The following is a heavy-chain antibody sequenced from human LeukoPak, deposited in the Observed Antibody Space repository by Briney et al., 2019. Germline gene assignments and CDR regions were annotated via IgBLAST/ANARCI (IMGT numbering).Heavy chain of an antibody. D-gene: IGHD2-2*01. CDR2: IGGSSGST. J-gene: IGHJ5*02. CDR3: AKGYGFDP. Sequence: GGSLRLSCAASGFTFSTYAMSWVRQAPGKGLEWVSAIGGSSGSTYYADSVKGRFTISRDSSKNTVYLQMNSLRAEDTAVYYCAKGYGFDPWGQGTLVTVSS. V-gene: IGHV3-23*01. CDR1: GFTFSTYA.